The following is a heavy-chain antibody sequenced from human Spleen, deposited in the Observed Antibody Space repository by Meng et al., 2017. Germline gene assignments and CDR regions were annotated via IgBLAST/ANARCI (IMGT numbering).Heavy chain of an antibody. V-gene: IGHV3-49*03. CDR2: IRSKAYGGTT. CDR3: TRVGKYSSSWYDYFQH. Sequence: GGSLRLSCTASGFTFGDYAMSWFRQAPGKGLEWVGFIRSKAYGGTTEYAASVKGRFTISRDDSKSIAYLQMNSLKTEDTAVYYCTRVGKYSSSWYDYFQHWGQGTLVTVSS. J-gene: IGHJ1*01. CDR1: GFTFGDYA. D-gene: IGHD6-13*01.